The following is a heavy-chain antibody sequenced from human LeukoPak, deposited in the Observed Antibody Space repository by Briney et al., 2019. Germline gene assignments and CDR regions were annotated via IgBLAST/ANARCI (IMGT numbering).Heavy chain of an antibody. D-gene: IGHD1-26*01. CDR2: IIPILGIA. V-gene: IGHV1-69*04. J-gene: IGHJ4*02. Sequence: SVKVSCKASGGTFSSYAISWVRQAPGQGLEWMGRIIPILGIANYAQKFQGRVTITADKSTSTAYVELSSLRSEDTAVYYCARVSSGSYMEWGQGTLVTVSS. CDR3: ARVSSGSYME. CDR1: GGTFSSYA.